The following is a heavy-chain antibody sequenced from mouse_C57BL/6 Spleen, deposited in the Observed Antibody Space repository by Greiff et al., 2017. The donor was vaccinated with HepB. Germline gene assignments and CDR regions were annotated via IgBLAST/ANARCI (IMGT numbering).Heavy chain of an antibody. D-gene: IGHD3-3*01. V-gene: IGHV1-69*01. CDR2: IDPSDSYT. J-gene: IGHJ2*01. CDR1: GYTFTSYW. Sequence: QVQLQQPGAELVMPGASVKLSCKASGYTFTSYWMHWVKQRPGQGLEWIGEIDPSDSYTNYNQQFKGKSTLTVDKSSSTAYMQLSSLTSEDSAVYYCARRRGTYFDYWGQGTTLTVSS. CDR3: ARRRGTYFDY.